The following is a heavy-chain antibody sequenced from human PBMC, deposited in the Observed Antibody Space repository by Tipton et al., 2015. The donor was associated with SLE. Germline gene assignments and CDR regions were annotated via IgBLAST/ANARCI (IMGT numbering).Heavy chain of an antibody. D-gene: IGHD3-9*01. V-gene: IGHV4-59*08. CDR3: ARQYDILTPLQH. Sequence: TLSLTCSVSRGSIRGSYWAWVRQPPGKGLEWIAYVHDSGSYNNNPSLKSRVTISVDTSKNQFSLKLSSVTAADTAVYYCARQYDILTPLQHWGQGTLVTVSS. J-gene: IGHJ1*01. CDR1: RGSIRGSY. CDR2: VHDSGSY.